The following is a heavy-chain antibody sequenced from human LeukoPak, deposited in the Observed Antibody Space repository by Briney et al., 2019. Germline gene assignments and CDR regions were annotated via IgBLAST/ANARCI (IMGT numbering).Heavy chain of an antibody. CDR1: GFTFSNYG. J-gene: IGHJ3*02. D-gene: IGHD3-10*01. CDR2: ISSDGSNK. Sequence: GRSLRLSCAASGFTFSNYGMYWFRQPPGKGLEWLAVISSDGSNKYYEDSVKGRFTISRDNSKNTLNMQMNSLRVEDTAVYFCAKGKWGDYYPHDAFDIWGQGTMVTVSS. V-gene: IGHV3-30*18. CDR3: AKGKWGDYYPHDAFDI.